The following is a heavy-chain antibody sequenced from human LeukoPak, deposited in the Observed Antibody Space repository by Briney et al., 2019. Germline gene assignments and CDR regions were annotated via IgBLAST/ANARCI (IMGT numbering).Heavy chain of an antibody. J-gene: IGHJ5*02. CDR1: GFTFSSYA. Sequence: GGSLRLSCAASGFTFSSYAMNWVRQAPGKGLEWVSIISDSGGSTYYADSVKGRFTISRDNSKNTLYLQMNSLRAEDTAVYYCARGKEEQLVLLQYPLWFMNWFDPWGQGTLVTVSS. D-gene: IGHD6-13*01. V-gene: IGHV3-23*01. CDR2: ISDSGGST. CDR3: ARGKEEQLVLLQYPLWFMNWFDP.